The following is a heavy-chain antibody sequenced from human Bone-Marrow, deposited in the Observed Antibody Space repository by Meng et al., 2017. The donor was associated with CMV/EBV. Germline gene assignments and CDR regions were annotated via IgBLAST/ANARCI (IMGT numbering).Heavy chain of an antibody. J-gene: IGHJ4*02. Sequence: GSLRLSCTVSGVSINSFHWSWIRQPPGKRLEWIGYLYYAGSTNYNPSLRSRVTISRDTSTNQFSLELRSVTAADTAVYYCARVYGGNSGLDYWGQGTLVTVSS. D-gene: IGHD4-23*01. CDR2: LYYAGST. CDR1: GVSINSFH. V-gene: IGHV4-59*01. CDR3: ARVYGGNSGLDY.